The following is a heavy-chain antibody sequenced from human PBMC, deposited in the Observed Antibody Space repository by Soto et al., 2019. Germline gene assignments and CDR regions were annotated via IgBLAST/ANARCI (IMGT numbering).Heavy chain of an antibody. D-gene: IGHD3-3*01. J-gene: IGHJ4*02. CDR2: INPNSGDA. Sequence: GASVKVSCKASGYTFTAYYIHWVRQAPGQGLEWMGWINPNSGDAYSARRFQGRVTLTRDTSINTAYMELSRLISDDTAVYYCATPADDFWTGTLGYWGQGTLVTVSS. V-gene: IGHV1-2*02. CDR3: ATPADDFWTGTLGY. CDR1: GYTFTAYY.